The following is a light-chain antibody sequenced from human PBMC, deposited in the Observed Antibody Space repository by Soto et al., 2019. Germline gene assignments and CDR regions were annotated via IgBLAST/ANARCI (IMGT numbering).Light chain of an antibody. V-gene: IGKV1-39*01. CDR1: QSISSY. CDR2: AAS. Sequence: IQMTHAPSSLSASVLDRVTITFRASQSISSYLNWYQQKPGKAPKLLIYAASSLQSGVPSRFSGSGSGTDFTLTISSLQPEDFATYYCQQSYSTPFAFGQGTRLEIK. CDR3: QQSYSTPFA. J-gene: IGKJ5*01.